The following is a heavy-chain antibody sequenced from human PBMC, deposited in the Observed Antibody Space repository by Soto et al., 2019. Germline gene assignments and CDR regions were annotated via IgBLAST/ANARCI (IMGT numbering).Heavy chain of an antibody. Sequence: QVQLVQSGAEVKKPGASVKVSCKASGYTFTSYDINWVRQATGHGLEWLGWMNPNSGYMGYAQKFQGRVTMTRNTSIRTAYMELSSLRYEDTAVYYCARTNGDLDHWGQGTLVTVSS. V-gene: IGHV1-8*01. D-gene: IGHD4-17*01. CDR3: ARTNGDLDH. CDR2: MNPNSGYM. CDR1: GYTFTSYD. J-gene: IGHJ4*02.